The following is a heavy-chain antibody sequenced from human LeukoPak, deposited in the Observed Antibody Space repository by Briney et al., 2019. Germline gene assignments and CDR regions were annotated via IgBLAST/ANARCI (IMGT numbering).Heavy chain of an antibody. V-gene: IGHV4-31*03. CDR2: IYYSGST. CDR1: GGAINSGGYY. CDR3: ARVAGYSYGQLDC. D-gene: IGHD5-18*01. Sequence: SETLSLTCTVSGGAINSGGYYWSWIRQHPGKGLEWIGYIYYSGSTYYNPSLKSRVTISLGTSRNQFSLKLSSVTAADTAVYYCARVAGYSYGQLDCWGRGALVTVSS. J-gene: IGHJ4*02.